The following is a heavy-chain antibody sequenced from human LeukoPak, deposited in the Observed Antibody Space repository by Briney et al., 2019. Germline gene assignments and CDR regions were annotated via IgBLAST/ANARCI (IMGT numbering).Heavy chain of an antibody. V-gene: IGHV1-2*02. CDR1: GYTFTGYY. CDR3: ARDRGYRGYVGWTGGIYYFDY. J-gene: IGHJ4*02. CDR2: INPNSGGT. D-gene: IGHD3/OR15-3a*01. Sequence: ASVKVSCKASGYTFTGYYIHWVRQAPGQGLEWMGWINPNSGGTNYAQKFQGRVTMTRDTSISTAYMELSKLRSDDTAVYYCARDRGYRGYVGWTGGIYYFDYWGQGTLVTVSS.